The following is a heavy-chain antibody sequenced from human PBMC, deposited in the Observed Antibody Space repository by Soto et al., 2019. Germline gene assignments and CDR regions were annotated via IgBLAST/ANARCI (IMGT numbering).Heavy chain of an antibody. D-gene: IGHD3-3*01. V-gene: IGHV1-18*01. J-gene: IGHJ3*02. CDR2: ISAYHGTT. Sequence: GPEWMGWISAYHGTTIYAQPLQGRVTMTTDTSTSTAYLELRSLRSDDTAVYYCARPLLRDYDFWRGSLGAFAIWGQGTMVTVSS. CDR3: ARPLLRDYDFWRGSLGAFAI.